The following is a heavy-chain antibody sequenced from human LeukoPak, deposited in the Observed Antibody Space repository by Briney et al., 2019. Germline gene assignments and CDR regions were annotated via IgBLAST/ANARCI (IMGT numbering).Heavy chain of an antibody. CDR3: ARDWAVVVPAAMGEDFDY. CDR1: GYTFTGYY. J-gene: IGHJ4*02. Sequence: ASVKVSCKASGYTFTGYYMHWVRQAPGQGLEWMGWINPNSGGTNYAQKFQGRVTMTRDTSISTAYMELSRLRSDDTAVHYCARDWAVVVPAAMGEDFDYWGQGTLVTVSS. D-gene: IGHD2-2*01. CDR2: INPNSGGT. V-gene: IGHV1-2*02.